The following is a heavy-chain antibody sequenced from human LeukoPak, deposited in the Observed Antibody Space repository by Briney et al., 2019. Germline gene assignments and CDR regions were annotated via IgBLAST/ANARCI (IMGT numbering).Heavy chain of an antibody. Sequence: PSETLSLTCAVSGYSISSGYYWSWIRQPPGKGLEWIGEINHSGSTNYNPSLKSRVTISVDTSKNQFSLKLSSVTAADTAVYYCARGRGWLQLVPRPFDYWGQGTLVTVSS. V-gene: IGHV4-34*01. CDR1: GYSISSGYY. CDR3: ARGRGWLQLVPRPFDY. J-gene: IGHJ4*02. CDR2: INHSGST. D-gene: IGHD5-24*01.